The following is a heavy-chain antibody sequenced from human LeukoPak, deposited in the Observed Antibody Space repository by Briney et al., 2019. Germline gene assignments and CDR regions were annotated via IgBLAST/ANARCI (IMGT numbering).Heavy chain of an antibody. CDR2: ISYDGSNK. D-gene: IGHD3-10*01. V-gene: IGHV3-30-3*01. CDR1: GFTFSSYA. CDR3: ARDQWSYGSGSYGLVLRGAFDY. Sequence: PGGSLRLSCAASGFTFSSYAMHWVRQAPGKGLEWVAVISYDGSNKYYADSVKGRFTISRDNSKNTLYLQMNSLRAEDTAVYYCARDQWSYGSGSYGLVLRGAFDYWGQGTLVTVSS. J-gene: IGHJ4*02.